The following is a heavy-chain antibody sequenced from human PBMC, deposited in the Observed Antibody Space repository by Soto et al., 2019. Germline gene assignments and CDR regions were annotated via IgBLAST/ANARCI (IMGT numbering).Heavy chain of an antibody. J-gene: IGHJ6*02. D-gene: IGHD6-13*01. CDR1: GGTFSSYA. CDR3: ARELNRSGSDSSQIYYYYGMDV. CDR2: IIPIFGTA. Sequence: GASVKVSCKASGGTFSSYAISWVRQAPGQGLEWMGGIIPIFGTANYAQKFQGRVTITADESTSTAYMELSSLRSEDTAVYYCARELNRSGSDSSQIYYYYGMDVWGQGTTVTVSS. V-gene: IGHV1-69*13.